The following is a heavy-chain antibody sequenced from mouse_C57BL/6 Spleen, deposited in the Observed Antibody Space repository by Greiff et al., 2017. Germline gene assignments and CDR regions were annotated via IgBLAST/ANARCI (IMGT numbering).Heavy chain of an antibody. CDR2: ISSGSSTI. Sequence: EVQLVESGGGLVKPGGSLKLSCAASGFTFSDYGMHWVRQAPEKGLEWVAYISSGSSTIYYADTVKGRFPISRDNAKHTLFLQMPSWRSEDTAMYYCARDSYGSSSGFAYWGQGTLVTVSA. J-gene: IGHJ3*01. D-gene: IGHD1-1*01. CDR3: ARDSYGSSSGFAY. V-gene: IGHV5-17*01. CDR1: GFTFSDYG.